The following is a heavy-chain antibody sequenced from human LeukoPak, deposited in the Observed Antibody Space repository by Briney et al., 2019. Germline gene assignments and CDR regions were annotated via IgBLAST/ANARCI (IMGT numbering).Heavy chain of an antibody. D-gene: IGHD5-24*01. CDR3: ARGQMIDY. J-gene: IGHJ4*02. CDR2: ISSGSSTI. CDR1: GFTFSSYS. V-gene: IGHV3-48*04. Sequence: PGGSLRLSCAASGFTFSSYSMNWVRQAPGKGLEWVSYISSGSSTIYYADSVKGRFTLSRDNAKNTLYMQMNSLRAEDTAVYFCARGQMIDYWGQGTLVTVSS.